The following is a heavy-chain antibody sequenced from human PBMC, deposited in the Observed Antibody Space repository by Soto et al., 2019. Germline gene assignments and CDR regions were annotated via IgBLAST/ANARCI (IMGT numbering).Heavy chain of an antibody. CDR1: GFTFSSYE. CDR2: ISSSGITI. D-gene: IGHD6-19*01. J-gene: IGHJ4*02. V-gene: IGHV3-48*03. CDR3: AGGQYSSGGGYFDY. Sequence: EVQLVESGGGLVQPGGSLRLSCAASGFTFSSYEMNWVRQAPGKGLEWVSYISSSGITIYYADSVKGRFTISRDNAKNSLDLQMNSRRSEDTAFYYCAGGQYSSGGGYFDYWGQGTLVTVSS.